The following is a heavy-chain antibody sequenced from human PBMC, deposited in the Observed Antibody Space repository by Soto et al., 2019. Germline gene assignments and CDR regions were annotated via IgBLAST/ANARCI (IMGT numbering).Heavy chain of an antibody. J-gene: IGHJ4*02. CDR1: GYTFTSYG. Sequence: GASVKVSCKASGYTFTSYGISWVRQAPGQGLEWMGWISAYNGNTNYAQKLQGRVTMTTDTSTSTAYMELRSLRSDDTAVYYCARDRERFLEWSIARFDYWGQGTLVTVSS. D-gene: IGHD3-3*01. CDR3: ARDRERFLEWSIARFDY. CDR2: ISAYNGNT. V-gene: IGHV1-18*01.